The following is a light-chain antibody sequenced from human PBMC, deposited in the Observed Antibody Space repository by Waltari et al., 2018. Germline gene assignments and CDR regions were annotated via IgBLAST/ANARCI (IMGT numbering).Light chain of an antibody. J-gene: IGKJ4*01. V-gene: IGKV1-NL1*01. Sequence: DIQMTQSPSSLSASVGDRVTITCRASQGISNSLAWYQQKPGKAPKLLLYAASRLENGFQSRFSGSGSGTDYTLTISSLQPEDFATYYCQQYYSIALNFGGGTKVEIK. CDR2: AAS. CDR3: QQYYSIALN. CDR1: QGISNS.